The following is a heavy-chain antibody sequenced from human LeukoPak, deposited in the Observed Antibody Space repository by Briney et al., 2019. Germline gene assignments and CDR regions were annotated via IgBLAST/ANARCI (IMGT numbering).Heavy chain of an antibody. CDR2: ISAYNGNT. CDR1: GYTFTSYG. J-gene: IGHJ3*02. V-gene: IGHV1-18*01. Sequence: ASVTVSCKASGYTFTSYGISWVRQAPGQGLEWMGWISAYNGNTNYAQKLQGRVTMTTDTSTSTAYMELRSLRSDDTAVYYCARDMVKYSSGWYDAFDIWGQGPMVTVSS. CDR3: ARDMVKYSSGWYDAFDI. D-gene: IGHD6-19*01.